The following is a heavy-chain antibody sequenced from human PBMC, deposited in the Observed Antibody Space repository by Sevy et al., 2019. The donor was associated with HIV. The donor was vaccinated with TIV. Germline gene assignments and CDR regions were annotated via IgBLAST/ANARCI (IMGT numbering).Heavy chain of an antibody. D-gene: IGHD3-22*01. J-gene: IGHJ4*02. CDR3: ARGGDFNDRSAKRDFDY. CDR2: IWNDGSNK. V-gene: IGHV3-33*01. CDR1: GFTFSNYG. Sequence: GGSPRLSCAASGFTFSNYGMHWVRQAPGKGLEWVAVIWNDGSNKYYADSVKGRFTISRDNSKNTLYLQMNSLRVEDTAVYFCARGGDFNDRSAKRDFDYWGQGILVTVSS.